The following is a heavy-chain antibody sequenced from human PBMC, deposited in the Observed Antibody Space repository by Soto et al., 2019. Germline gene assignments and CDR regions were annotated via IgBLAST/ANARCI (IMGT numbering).Heavy chain of an antibody. CDR3: ARSQRGRTAFTFDY. V-gene: IGHV4-61*01. CDR2: IYYSGTT. Sequence: PSETLSLTCAVSGDSVSNDNYYWSWIRQPLGKGLEWIGYIYYSGTTNYNSYLKSRLSLSVDMSKNQFSLKLASVTAADTAVYFCARSQRGRTAFTFDYWGQGALVTVSS. CDR1: GDSVSNDNYY. J-gene: IGHJ4*02. D-gene: IGHD3-16*01.